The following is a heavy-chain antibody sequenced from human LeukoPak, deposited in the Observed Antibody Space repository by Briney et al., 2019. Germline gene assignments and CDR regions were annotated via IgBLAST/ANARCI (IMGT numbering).Heavy chain of an antibody. Sequence: SETLSLTCTVSGGSISSYYWSWIRQPPGKGLEWIGYIHYSGSTNYNPSLKSRVTTSVDTSKNQFSLKLSSVTAADTAVYYCARGGRAYNWFDPWGQGTLVTVSS. D-gene: IGHD6-25*01. CDR3: ARGGRAYNWFDP. CDR1: GGSISSYY. J-gene: IGHJ5*02. CDR2: IHYSGST. V-gene: IGHV4-59*08.